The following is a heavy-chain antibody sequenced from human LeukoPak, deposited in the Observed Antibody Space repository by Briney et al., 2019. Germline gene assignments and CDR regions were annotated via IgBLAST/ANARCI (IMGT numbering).Heavy chain of an antibody. V-gene: IGHV2-5*02. J-gene: IGHJ4*02. CDR3: AHRIYDILTGYYYFDY. CDR1: GGSNSSGGYY. D-gene: IGHD3-9*01. Sequence: TLSLTCTVSGGSNSSGGYYWGWIRQPPGKALEWLALIYWDDDKRYSPSLKSRLTITKDTSKNQVVLTMTNMDPVDTATYCCAHRIYDILTGYYYFDYWGQGTLVTVSS. CDR2: IYWDDDK.